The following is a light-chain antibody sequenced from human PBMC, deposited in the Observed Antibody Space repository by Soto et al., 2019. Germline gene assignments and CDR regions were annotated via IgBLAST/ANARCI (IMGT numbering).Light chain of an antibody. J-gene: IGKJ2*01. CDR2: GAS. V-gene: IGKV3-20*01. CDR1: QSVSSNF. CDR3: QRYASSPYT. Sequence: ESVLTPSPGTLSLSPGERATLSCRASQSVSSNFLAWYQQKPGQAPRLLIYGASSRATGVPDRFSGGGSGTDFTLTISRLEPEDFAVYYCQRYASSPYTFGQGTKLEIK.